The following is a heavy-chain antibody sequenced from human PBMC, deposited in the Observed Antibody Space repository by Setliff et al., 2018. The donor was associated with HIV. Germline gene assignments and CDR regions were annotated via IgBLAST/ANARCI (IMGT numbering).Heavy chain of an antibody. CDR2: IIPMFSIP. CDR1: GSPFSSYS. Sequence: GASVKVSCKASGSPFSSYSITWVRQAPGQGLEWMGRIIPMFSIPNYSQRFQGRVTITADRSTNTVYMELSSLRSDDTAVYYCARVGRSVTGPWGQGTPVTVSS. D-gene: IGHD6-19*01. CDR3: ARVGRSVTGP. V-gene: IGHV1-69*04. J-gene: IGHJ5*02.